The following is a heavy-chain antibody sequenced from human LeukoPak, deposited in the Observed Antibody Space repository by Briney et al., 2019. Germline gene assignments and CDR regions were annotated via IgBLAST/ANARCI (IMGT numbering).Heavy chain of an antibody. Sequence: PGGSLRLSCAASGFXFTNAWISWVRQAPGKVLEWIGRSKSQTDGGTTDYAAPVKGRFTISRDDSKNTVYLQMNSLKTEDTAVYYCTTLSYVGGYWGQGTLVTVSS. CDR3: TTLSYVGGY. CDR1: GFXFTNAW. V-gene: IGHV3-15*01. J-gene: IGHJ4*02. D-gene: IGHD3-10*02. CDR2: SKSQTDGGTT.